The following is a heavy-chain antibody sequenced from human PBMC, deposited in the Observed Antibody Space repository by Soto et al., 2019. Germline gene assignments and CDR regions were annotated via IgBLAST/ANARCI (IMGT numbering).Heavy chain of an antibody. CDR3: VFLSYYDSSGPTFDY. J-gene: IGHJ4*02. V-gene: IGHV3-30-3*01. CDR1: GFTFSSYA. D-gene: IGHD3-22*01. Sequence: QVQLVESGGGVVQPGRSLRLSCAASGFTFSSYAMHWVRQAPGKGLEWVAVISYDGSNKYYADSVKGRFTISRDNSKNTLYLQMNSPRAEDTAVYYCVFLSYYDSSGPTFDYWGQGTLVTVSS. CDR2: ISYDGSNK.